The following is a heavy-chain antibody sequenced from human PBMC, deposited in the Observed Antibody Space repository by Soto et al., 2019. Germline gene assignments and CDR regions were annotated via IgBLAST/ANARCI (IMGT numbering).Heavy chain of an antibody. Sequence: EVQLLASGGGLVQPGGSLRLSCAASGLTFSSYAMSWVRQAPGKGLEWVSAISGSGGSTYYAESVKGRFTISRDNSKNTLYLQMNSLRAEDTAVYYCAKAPNIVLVPGAPFDPWGQGTLVTVS. CDR2: ISGSGGST. CDR3: AKAPNIVLVPGAPFDP. D-gene: IGHD2-2*01. CDR1: GLTFSSYA. V-gene: IGHV3-23*01. J-gene: IGHJ5*02.